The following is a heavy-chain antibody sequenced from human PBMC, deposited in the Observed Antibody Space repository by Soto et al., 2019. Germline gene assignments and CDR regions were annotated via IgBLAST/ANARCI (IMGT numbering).Heavy chain of an antibody. D-gene: IGHD6-6*01. CDR3: ARARRSRHDS. V-gene: IGHV4-59*01. CDR2: IYYSGTT. CDR1: GGSISTYY. J-gene: IGHJ5*01. Sequence: SETLSLTCNVSGGSISTYYWSWIRQPPGKGLEWIGYIYYSGTTNYNPSLKSRVTISVDTSKNQFFLKVNSVTAADTAVYFCARARRSRHDSWA.